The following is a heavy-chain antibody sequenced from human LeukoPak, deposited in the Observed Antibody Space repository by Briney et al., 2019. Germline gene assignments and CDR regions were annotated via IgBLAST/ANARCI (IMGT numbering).Heavy chain of an antibody. Sequence: GGSLRLSCAASGFTVSSNYMSWVRQAPGKGLEWVSEIYGDGSTYYAASVKGRFSISRHNSKNTVYLQMNSLRAEDTAVYYCARELREHGVFDIWGQGTMVTVSS. CDR1: GFTVSSNY. V-gene: IGHV3-53*01. CDR3: ARELREHGVFDI. CDR2: IYGDGST. D-gene: IGHD1-26*01. J-gene: IGHJ3*02.